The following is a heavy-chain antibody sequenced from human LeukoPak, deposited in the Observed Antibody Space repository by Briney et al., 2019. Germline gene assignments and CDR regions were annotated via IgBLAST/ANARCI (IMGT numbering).Heavy chain of an antibody. CDR2: VSATGYTT. J-gene: IGHJ6*03. CDR1: GFTFSSYG. D-gene: IGHD1-26*01. CDR3: ARDPYSGSYGNYYYYFMDV. Sequence: GGTLRLSCVASGFTFSSYGMSWVRQAPGKGLEWVSYVSATGYTTSYADSVKGRLTISRDNAKNTVFLQMNSLRAEDTAVYYCARDPYSGSYGNYYYYFMDVWGKGTTVTISS. V-gene: IGHV3-23*01.